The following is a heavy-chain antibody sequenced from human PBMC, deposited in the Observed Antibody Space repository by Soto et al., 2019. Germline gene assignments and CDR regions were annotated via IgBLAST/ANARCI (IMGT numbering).Heavy chain of an antibody. D-gene: IGHD3-10*01. Sequence: PGGSLRLSCAASGFTFSSYGMHWVRQAPGKGLEWVAVISYDGSNKYYADSVKGRFTISRDNSINTVFLQMNSLRADDTALYFCAKNSGWFNTWGQGALVTVSS. V-gene: IGHV3-30*18. CDR3: AKNSGWFNT. CDR2: ISYDGSNK. CDR1: GFTFSSYG. J-gene: IGHJ5*02.